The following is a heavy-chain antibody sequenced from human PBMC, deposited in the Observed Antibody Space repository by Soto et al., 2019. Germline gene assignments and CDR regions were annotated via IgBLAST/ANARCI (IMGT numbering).Heavy chain of an antibody. D-gene: IGHD5-12*01. CDR1: GFTFSSNA. CDR2: ISYDGSNK. V-gene: IGHV3-30-3*01. J-gene: IGHJ6*02. Sequence: XGSLRLSCAASGFTFSSNAMHWVRQAPGKGLEWVAVISYDGSNKYYADSVKGRFTISRDNSRDTLSLQMNSLRAEDTAVYYCARDMVATLYYYYYGMDVWGQGTTVTVSS. CDR3: ARDMVATLYYYYYGMDV.